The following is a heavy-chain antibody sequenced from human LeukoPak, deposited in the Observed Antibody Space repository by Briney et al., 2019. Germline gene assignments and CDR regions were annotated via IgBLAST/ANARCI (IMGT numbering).Heavy chain of an antibody. CDR3: ARGRSWTPSARCLYDY. Sequence: SQTLSLTCAVSGGSISSGGYSWSWIRQPPGKGLEWIGEINHSGSTDYNPSLKSRVTISVDTSKNQFSLKLSSVTAADTAVYYCARGRSWTPSARCLYDYWGQGTLVTVSS. J-gene: IGHJ4*02. V-gene: IGHV4-30-2*01. CDR1: GGSISSGGYS. D-gene: IGHD5-24*01. CDR2: INHSGST.